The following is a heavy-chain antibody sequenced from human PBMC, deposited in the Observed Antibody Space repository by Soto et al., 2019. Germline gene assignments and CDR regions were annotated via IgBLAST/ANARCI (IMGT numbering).Heavy chain of an antibody. V-gene: IGHV4-31*03. J-gene: IGHJ4*02. CDR3: ASGHDAYKVRY. D-gene: IGHD1-1*01. CDR2: IYYTGNT. Sequence: QVQLQESGPGLVKPSQTLSLTCTVSGGSISSGGTGSYWTWIRQLPGKGLEWIGYIYYTGNTYYNPSLKSRPTISIDTSENQFSLKLTSVTAADTAVYFSASGHDAYKVRYWGQGTLVTVSS. CDR1: GGSISSGGTGSY.